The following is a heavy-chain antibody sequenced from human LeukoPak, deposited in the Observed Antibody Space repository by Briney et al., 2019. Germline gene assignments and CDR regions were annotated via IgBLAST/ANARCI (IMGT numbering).Heavy chain of an antibody. Sequence: PGGSLSLSCVASGFTFSDYYVSWIRQAPGKGLEWVSYITAGTTYTKYADSVKGRFTISRDTTKNSVSLQMNSLRVEDTAVYYCAKSLDSSSWFYFDRWGLGTLVTVSS. D-gene: IGHD6-19*01. CDR1: GFTFSDYY. CDR2: ITAGTTYT. CDR3: AKSLDSSSWFYFDR. V-gene: IGHV3-11*06. J-gene: IGHJ4*02.